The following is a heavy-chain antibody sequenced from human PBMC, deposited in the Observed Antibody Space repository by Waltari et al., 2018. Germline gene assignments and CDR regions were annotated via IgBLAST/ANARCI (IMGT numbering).Heavy chain of an antibody. J-gene: IGHJ3*02. CDR2: IYYSGSA. Sequence: QVQLQESGPGLVKPSETLSLTCTVSGGSISSYYWSWIRQPPGKGLEWIAYIYYSGSADSNPSLKSRVTISVDTSQNQFSLKLRSVTASDKAVYYCARHRCSDSCTAFDIWGQGTMVTVSS. D-gene: IGHD2-2*01. CDR1: GGSISSYY. V-gene: IGHV4-59*08. CDR3: ARHRCSDSCTAFDI.